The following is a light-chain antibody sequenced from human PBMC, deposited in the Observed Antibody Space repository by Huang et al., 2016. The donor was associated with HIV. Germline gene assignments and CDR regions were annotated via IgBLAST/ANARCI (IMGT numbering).Light chain of an antibody. V-gene: IGKV3-15*01. CDR2: GAS. CDR3: QQYNNWPGT. Sequence: EIVMTQSPATLSVSPGERATLSCRASQSFSSNLAWYQQKPGQAPRLLIYGASTRATGIPARFSGSGSGTEFTLTINSLQSEDFAVYYCQQYNNWPGTFGQGTKVEIK. CDR1: QSFSSN. J-gene: IGKJ1*01.